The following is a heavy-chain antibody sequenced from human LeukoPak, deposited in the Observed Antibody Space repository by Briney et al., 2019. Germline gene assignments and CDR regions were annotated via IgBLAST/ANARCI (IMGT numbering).Heavy chain of an antibody. J-gene: IGHJ4*02. CDR1: GDSVSSKNGA. D-gene: IGHD6-19*01. V-gene: IGHV6-1*01. CDR3: ARDIGTRGWYTFNY. Sequence: RSQTLSLTCAISGDSVSSKNGAWNWIRQSPSRGLEWLGRTYYRSKWYNDYAEFIQGRITINPDTSKNQFSLQLNSVTPEDTAVYFSARDIGTRGWYTFNYWGQGTLVTVSS. CDR2: TYYRSKWYN.